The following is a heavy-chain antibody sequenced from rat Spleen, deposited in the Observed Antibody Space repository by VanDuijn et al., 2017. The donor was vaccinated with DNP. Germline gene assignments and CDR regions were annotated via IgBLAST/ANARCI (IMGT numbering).Heavy chain of an antibody. Sequence: EVKLVESGGGLVQPGRSLKLSCAASGFTFNKYWMTWVRQVPGKGLEWLASITSNGGNTYYLDSVKGRFTISRDNAKDTLYLQMNSLRSEDTATYYCAREGDYYDGYGDALDAWGQGTSVTVSS. CDR2: ITSNGGNT. V-gene: IGHV5-31*01. J-gene: IGHJ4*01. CDR3: AREGDYYDGYGDALDA. D-gene: IGHD1-12*03. CDR1: GFTFNKYW.